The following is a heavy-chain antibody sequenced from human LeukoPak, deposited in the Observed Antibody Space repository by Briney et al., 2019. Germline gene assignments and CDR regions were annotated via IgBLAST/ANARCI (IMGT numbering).Heavy chain of an antibody. J-gene: IGHJ5*02. V-gene: IGHV1-69*13. CDR2: IIPIFGTA. CDR3: ARGGCSSTSCYKRNWFDP. Sequence: GASVKVSCKASGGTFSSYAISWVRQAPGQGLEWMGGIIPIFGTANYAQKFQGRVTITADESTSTAYMELSSLRSEDTAVYYCARGGCSSTSCYKRNWFDPWGQGTLVTVSS. D-gene: IGHD2-2*01. CDR1: GGTFSSYA.